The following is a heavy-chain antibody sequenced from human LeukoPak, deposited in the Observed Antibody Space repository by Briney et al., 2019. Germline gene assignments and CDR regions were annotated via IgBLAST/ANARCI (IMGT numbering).Heavy chain of an antibody. J-gene: IGHJ6*03. V-gene: IGHV3-11*04. CDR3: ARKYYDSSGYMHYMDV. CDR2: ISSSGSTI. Sequence: GGSLRLSCAASGFTFSDYYMSWIRQAPGKGLEWVSYISSSGSTIYYADSVKGRFTISRDNAKNSLYLQMNSLRAEDTAVYYCARKYYDSSGYMHYMDVWGKGTTVTISS. CDR1: GFTFSDYY. D-gene: IGHD3-22*01.